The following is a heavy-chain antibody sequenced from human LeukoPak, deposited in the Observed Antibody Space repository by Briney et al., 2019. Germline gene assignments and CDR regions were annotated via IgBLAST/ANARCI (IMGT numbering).Heavy chain of an antibody. CDR2: ISGSGGST. V-gene: IGHV3-23*01. CDR3: AKGEYSSSWYGFDY. D-gene: IGHD6-13*01. Sequence: GGSLRLSCAASGFTFSSYAMSWVRQAPGKGLEWVSAISGSGGSTYYADSVKGRFTISRDNSKNTLYLQMNSLRAEYTAVYYCAKGEYSSSWYGFDYWGQGTLVTVSS. CDR1: GFTFSSYA. J-gene: IGHJ4*02.